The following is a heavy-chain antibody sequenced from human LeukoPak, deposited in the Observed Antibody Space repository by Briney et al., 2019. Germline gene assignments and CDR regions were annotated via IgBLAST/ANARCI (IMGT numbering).Heavy chain of an antibody. CDR3: ARDATRGGDFDS. V-gene: IGHV3-7*01. CDR2: INEDGTTT. CDR1: GFTFSSYW. D-gene: IGHD2-15*01. Sequence: PGGSLRLSCAASGFTFSSYWMGWVRQTPGRGLEWLANINEDGTTTYYVDSVRGRFTISRNNADNSLYLQMNSLRAEDTAVYYCARDATRGGDFDSWGQGTLVTVSS. J-gene: IGHJ4*02.